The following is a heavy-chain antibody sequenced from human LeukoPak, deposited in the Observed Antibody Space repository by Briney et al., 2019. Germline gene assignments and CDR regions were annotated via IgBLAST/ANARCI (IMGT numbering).Heavy chain of an antibody. CDR1: GGTFSSYA. D-gene: IGHD3-22*01. CDR2: TYPGDSDT. J-gene: IGHJ5*02. V-gene: IGHV5-51*01. Sequence: KVSCKASGGTFSSYAISWVRQMPGKGLEWMGITYPGDSDTRYSPSFQGQVTISADKSISTAYLQWSSLKASDTAMYYCARRLGYSNWFDPWGQGTLVTVSS. CDR3: ARRLGYSNWFDP.